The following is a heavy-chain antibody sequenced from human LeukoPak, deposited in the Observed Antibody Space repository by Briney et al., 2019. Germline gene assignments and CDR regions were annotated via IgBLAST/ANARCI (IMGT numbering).Heavy chain of an antibody. D-gene: IGHD3-3*01. CDR2: INHSGST. CDR1: GGSFSGYY. V-gene: IGHV4-34*01. J-gene: IGHJ5*02. CDR3: ATRLTLGITLFGVIMDWSDP. Sequence: SETLSLTCAVYGGSFSGYYWIWIRQPPGKGLEWIGEINHSGSTNYNPSLKSRVTISVDTSKNQFSLKLGSVTAADTAVYYCATRLTLGITLFGVIMDWSDPWGQGTLVTVSS.